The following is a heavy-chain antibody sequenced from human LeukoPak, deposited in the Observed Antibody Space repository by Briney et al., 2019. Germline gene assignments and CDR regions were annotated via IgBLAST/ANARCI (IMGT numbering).Heavy chain of an antibody. CDR3: ARAPTVSLRYCSSSSCQADY. D-gene: IGHD2-2*01. V-gene: IGHV3-21*01. CDR1: GFDFSSYS. Sequence: GGSLRLSCAASGFDFSSYSMNWVRQAPGKGLEWVSAISPWSDYIYYADSLKVRFTISRDYAKNSLYLHLASLRAEDTAVSYCARAPTVSLRYCSSSSCQADYWGQGTLVTVPS. J-gene: IGHJ4*02. CDR2: ISPWSDYI.